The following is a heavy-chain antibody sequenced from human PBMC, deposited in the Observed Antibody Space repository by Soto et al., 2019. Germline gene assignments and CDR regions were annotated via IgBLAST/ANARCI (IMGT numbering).Heavy chain of an antibody. V-gene: IGHV3-30*18. J-gene: IGHJ1*01. D-gene: IGHD1-1*01. CDR2: ISYDGSNK. CDR1: GFTFSSYG. CDR3: AKGNVGYFQH. Sequence: QVQLVESGGGVVQPGRSLRLSCAASGFTFSSYGMHWVRQAPGKGLEWVAVISYDGSNKYYADSVKGRFTISRDNSKNTLYLQMNSRRAEDTAVYYCAKGNVGYFQHWGQGTLVTVSS.